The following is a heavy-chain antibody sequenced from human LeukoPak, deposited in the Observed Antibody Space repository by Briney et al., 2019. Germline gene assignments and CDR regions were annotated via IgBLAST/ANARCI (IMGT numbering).Heavy chain of an antibody. CDR3: ARGSGVHV. CDR1: GFTFRTHS. V-gene: IGHV3-21*04. D-gene: IGHD3-10*01. J-gene: IGHJ4*02. CDR2: ITKSSTYV. Sequence: GGSLRLACEASGFTFRTHSMNWVRQAPGKGLKWVSSITKSSTYVYYADSVKGRFTISRDNANNSLFLQMNNLGVDDTGVYYCARGSGVHVWGQGTLVIVSS.